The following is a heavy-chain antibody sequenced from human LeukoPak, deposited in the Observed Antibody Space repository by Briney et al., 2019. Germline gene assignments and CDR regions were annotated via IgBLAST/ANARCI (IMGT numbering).Heavy chain of an antibody. V-gene: IGHV3-11*04. J-gene: IGHJ4*02. D-gene: IGHD3-16*02. CDR2: ISSSGSTI. Sequence: GGSLRLSCAASGFTFSDYYMSWIRQAPGKGLEWVSYISSSGSTIYYADSVKGRFTISRDNAKNSLYLLMNSLRAEDTAVYYCARDSDYVWGSYRFDYWGQGTLVTVSS. CDR1: GFTFSDYY. CDR3: ARDSDYVWGSYRFDY.